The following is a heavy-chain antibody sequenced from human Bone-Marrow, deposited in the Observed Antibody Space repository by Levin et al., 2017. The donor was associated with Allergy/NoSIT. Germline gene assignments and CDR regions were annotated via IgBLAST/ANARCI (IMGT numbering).Heavy chain of an antibody. CDR3: ARMVRGVISRYYGMDV. J-gene: IGHJ6*02. D-gene: IGHD3-10*01. Sequence: GESLKISCAASGFTFSSYAMHWVRQAPGKGLEWVAVISYDGSNKYYADSVKGRFTISRDNSKNTLYLQMNSLRAEDTAVYYCARMVRGVISRYYGMDVWGQGTTVTVSS. CDR1: GFTFSSYA. V-gene: IGHV3-30*04. CDR2: ISYDGSNK.